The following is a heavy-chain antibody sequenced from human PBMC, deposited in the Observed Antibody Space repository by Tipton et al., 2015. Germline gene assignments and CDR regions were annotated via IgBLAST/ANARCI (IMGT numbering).Heavy chain of an antibody. V-gene: IGHV4-59*01. CDR2: ISKSGSA. Sequence: TLSLTCTVSGGSISSEYWSWIRQPPGKGLEWIAFISKSGSANYNPALMSRVTMSVDMSKNHFSLMLKSVTAADTAVYYCARGSGQRGMADWGQGTTVSVSS. J-gene: IGHJ6*02. D-gene: IGHD2-8*02. CDR1: GGSISSEY. CDR3: ARGSGQRGMAD.